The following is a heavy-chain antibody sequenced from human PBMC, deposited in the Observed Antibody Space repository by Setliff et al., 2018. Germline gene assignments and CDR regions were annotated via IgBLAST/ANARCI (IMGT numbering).Heavy chain of an antibody. CDR2: IYPGDSDT. D-gene: IGHD3-22*01. CDR3: ARQARGYYYDSSGYYRASPGYYYMDV. V-gene: IGHV5-51*01. J-gene: IGHJ6*03. CDR1: GYSFTSYW. Sequence: LKISCKGSGYSFTSYWIGWVRQMPGKCLEWMGIIYPGDSDTRYSPSFQSQVTISADKSISTAYLQWSSLKASDTAMYYCARQARGYYYDSSGYYRASPGYYYMDVWVKGTTVTV.